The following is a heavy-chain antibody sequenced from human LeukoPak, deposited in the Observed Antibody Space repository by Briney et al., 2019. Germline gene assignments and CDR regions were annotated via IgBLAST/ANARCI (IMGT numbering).Heavy chain of an antibody. CDR3: ARDAAAGGFGFNWFDP. Sequence: GGSLRLSCAASGFTFSSYWMSWVRQAPGKGLEWVANIKQDGSEKYYVDSVKGRFTISRDNAKNSLYLQMNSLRAEDTAVYYCARDAAAGGFGFNWFDPWGQGTLVTVSS. V-gene: IGHV3-7*01. CDR1: GFTFSSYW. CDR2: IKQDGSEK. D-gene: IGHD6-13*01. J-gene: IGHJ5*02.